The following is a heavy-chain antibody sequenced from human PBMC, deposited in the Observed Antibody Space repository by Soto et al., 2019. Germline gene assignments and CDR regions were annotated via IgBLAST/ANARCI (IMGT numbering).Heavy chain of an antibody. J-gene: IGHJ6*02. Sequence: GGSLRLSCAASGFTVSSNYMSWVRQAPGKGLEWVSVIYSGGSTYYADSVKGRFTISSDNSKNTLYLQMNSLRAEDTAVYYCARGPSSSGFYYYYGMDVWGQGTTVTVSS. D-gene: IGHD6-13*01. V-gene: IGHV3-53*01. CDR2: IYSGGST. CDR3: ARGPSSSGFYYYYGMDV. CDR1: GFTVSSNY.